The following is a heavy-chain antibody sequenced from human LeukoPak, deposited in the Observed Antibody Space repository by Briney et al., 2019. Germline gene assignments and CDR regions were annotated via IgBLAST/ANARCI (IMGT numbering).Heavy chain of an antibody. V-gene: IGHV3-20*04. CDR2: INWNGGST. J-gene: IGHJ4*02. CDR3: AKDRRVRGVTRVCDY. CDR1: GFTFDDYG. Sequence: PGGSLRLSCAASGFTFDDYGMTWVRQAPGKGLEWVSGINWNGGSTGYADSVKGRFTISRDNSKNTLYLQMNSLRAEDTAVYYCAKDRRVRGVTRVCDYWGQGTLVTVSS. D-gene: IGHD3-10*01.